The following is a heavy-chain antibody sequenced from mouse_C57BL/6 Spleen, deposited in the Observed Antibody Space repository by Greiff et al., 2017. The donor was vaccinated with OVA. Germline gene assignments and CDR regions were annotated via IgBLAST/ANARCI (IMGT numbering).Heavy chain of an antibody. Sequence: VQLQQPGAELVMPGASVKLSCKASGYTFTSYWMHWVKQRPGQGLEWIGEIDPSDSYTNYNQKFKGKSTLTVDKSSSTAYMQLSSLTSEDSAVYYCARTLTGKFAMDYWGQGTSVTVSS. D-gene: IGHD4-1*01. V-gene: IGHV1-69*01. CDR2: IDPSDSYT. CDR3: ARTLTGKFAMDY. J-gene: IGHJ4*01. CDR1: GYTFTSYW.